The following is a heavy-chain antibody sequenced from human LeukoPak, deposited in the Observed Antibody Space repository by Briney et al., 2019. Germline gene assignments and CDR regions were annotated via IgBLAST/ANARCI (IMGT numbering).Heavy chain of an antibody. J-gene: IGHJ3*02. V-gene: IGHV1-24*01. CDR1: GYTLTELS. CDR2: FDPEDGET. CDR3: ATRWKYFDWLLGIGAFDI. D-gene: IGHD3-9*01. Sequence: GASVKVSCKVSGYTLTELSMHWVRQAPGKGLEWMGGFDPEDGETIYAQKFQGRVTMTEDTSTDTAYMELSSLRSEDTAVYYCATRWKYFDWLLGIGAFDIWGQGTMVTVSS.